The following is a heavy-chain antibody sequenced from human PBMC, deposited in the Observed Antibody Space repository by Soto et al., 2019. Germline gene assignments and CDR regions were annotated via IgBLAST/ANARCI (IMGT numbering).Heavy chain of an antibody. J-gene: IGHJ5*02. Sequence: PSETLSLTCTVSGGSISSGGYYWSWIRQHPGKGLEWIGYIYYSGSTYYNPSLKSRVTISVDTSKNQFSLKLSPVTAADTAVYYCARDQTGAAAGTYWFDPWGQGTLVTVSS. CDR3: ARDQTGAAAGTYWFDP. CDR2: IYYSGST. CDR1: GGSISSGGYY. D-gene: IGHD6-13*01. V-gene: IGHV4-31*03.